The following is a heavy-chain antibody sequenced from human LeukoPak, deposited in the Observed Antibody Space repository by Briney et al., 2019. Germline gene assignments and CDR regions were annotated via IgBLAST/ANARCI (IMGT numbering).Heavy chain of an antibody. Sequence: SETLSLTCTVSGGSICSSGYYWGWLRQPPGKGLEWIGSIYYSGSTYYNPSLKSRVTISRDTSKNQFSLNLYSVTAADTVVYYCARVRVDGYYYMDVWGKGTTVTVSS. CDR1: GGSICSSGYY. CDR2: IYYSGST. V-gene: IGHV4-39*01. CDR3: ARVRVDGYYYMDV. D-gene: IGHD5-24*01. J-gene: IGHJ6*03.